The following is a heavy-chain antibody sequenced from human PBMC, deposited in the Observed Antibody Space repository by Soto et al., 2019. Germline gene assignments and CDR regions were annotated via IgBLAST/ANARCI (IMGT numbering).Heavy chain of an antibody. J-gene: IGHJ6*03. CDR2: ISYDGSNK. CDR1: GFTFSSYG. CDR3: AKDLDGLDCSSTSCLYYYYMDV. D-gene: IGHD2-2*01. V-gene: IGHV3-30*18. Sequence: PGGSLRLSCAASGFTFSSYGMHWVRQAPGKGLEWVAVISYDGSNKYYADSVKGRFTISRDNSKNTLYLQMNSLRAEDTAVYYCAKDLDGLDCSSTSCLYYYYMDVWGKGTTVTVSS.